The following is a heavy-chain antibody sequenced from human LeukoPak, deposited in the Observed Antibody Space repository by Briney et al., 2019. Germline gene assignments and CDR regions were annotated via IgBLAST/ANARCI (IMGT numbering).Heavy chain of an antibody. CDR3: ARRFAYCSGGSCYPSEYYYYGMDV. V-gene: IGHV1-69*13. D-gene: IGHD2-15*01. CDR1: GYTFTSYG. Sequence: ASVKVSCKASGYTFTSYGISWVRQAPGQGLEWMGGIIPIFGTANYAQKFQGRVTITADESTSTAYMELSSLRSEGTAVYYCARRFAYCSGGSCYPSEYYYYGMDVWGQGTTVTVSS. CDR2: IIPIFGTA. J-gene: IGHJ6*02.